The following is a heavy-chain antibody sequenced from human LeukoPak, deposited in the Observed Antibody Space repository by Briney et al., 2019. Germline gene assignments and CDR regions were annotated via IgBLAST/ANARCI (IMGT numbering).Heavy chain of an antibody. Sequence: GGSLRLSCAASGFTFSSYSMNWVRQAPGKGLEWGSSISSSSSYIYYADSVEGRFTISRDNAKNSLYLQMNSLRAEDTAVYYCARSFLSIAAAATDYWGQGTLVTVSS. CDR1: GFTFSSYS. J-gene: IGHJ4*02. CDR3: ARSFLSIAAAATDY. CDR2: ISSSSSYI. V-gene: IGHV3-21*01. D-gene: IGHD6-13*01.